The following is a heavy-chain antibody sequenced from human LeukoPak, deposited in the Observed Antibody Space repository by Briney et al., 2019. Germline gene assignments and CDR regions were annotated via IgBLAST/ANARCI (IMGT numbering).Heavy chain of an antibody. D-gene: IGHD6-13*01. V-gene: IGHV4-34*01. J-gene: IGHJ4*02. CDR1: GGSFSGYY. CDR2: INHSGST. CDR3: ARRIRRAAAPNDY. Sequence: SETLSLTCAVYGGSFSGYYWSWIRQPPGKGLEWIGEINHSGSTNYNPSLKSRVTISVDTSKNQFSLKLSSVTAADTAVYYCARRIRRAAAPNDYWGQGTLVTVSS.